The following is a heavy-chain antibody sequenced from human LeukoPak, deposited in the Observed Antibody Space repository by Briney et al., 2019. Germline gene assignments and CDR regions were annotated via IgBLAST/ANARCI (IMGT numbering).Heavy chain of an antibody. D-gene: IGHD3-10*02. Sequence: PGGSLRLSCSASGFTFSSYAMHWVRQAPGKGLEYASAISSNGGSTYYADSVKGRFTISRDNSKNTLYLQMSSLRAEDTAVYYCVSCSSTNYYYYGMDVWGQGTTVTVSS. CDR2: ISSNGGST. J-gene: IGHJ6*02. CDR3: VSCSSTNYYYYGMDV. V-gene: IGHV3-64D*06. CDR1: GFTFSSYA.